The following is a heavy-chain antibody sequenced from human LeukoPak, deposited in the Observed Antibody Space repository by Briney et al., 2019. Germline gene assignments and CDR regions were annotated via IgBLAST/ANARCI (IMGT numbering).Heavy chain of an antibody. J-gene: IGHJ6*02. CDR3: ARSSPRVVPAAIYYYYYGMDV. CDR2: ISSSSSYI. V-gene: IGHV3-21*01. Sequence: GGSLRLSCAASGFTFSSYSMNWVRQAPGKGLEWVSSISSSSSYIYYADSVKGRFTISRDNAKNSLYLQMNSLRAEDTAVCYCARSSPRVVPAAIYYYYYGMDVWGQGTTVTVSS. D-gene: IGHD2-2*01. CDR1: GFTFSSYS.